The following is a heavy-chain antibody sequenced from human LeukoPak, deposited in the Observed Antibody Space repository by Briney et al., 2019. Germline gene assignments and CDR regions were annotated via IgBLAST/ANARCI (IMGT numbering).Heavy chain of an antibody. CDR1: GYSFTSYW. D-gene: IGHD6-19*01. V-gene: IGHV5-51*01. CDR3: ARQKIAVAGTSYYYYGMDV. CDR2: IYPGDSDT. J-gene: IGHJ6*02. Sequence: GESLKISCKGSGYSFTSYWIGWVRQMPGEGLEWMGIIYPGDSDTRYSPSFQGQVTISADKSISTAYLQWSSLKASDTAMYYCARQKIAVAGTSYYYYGMDVWGQGTTVTVSS.